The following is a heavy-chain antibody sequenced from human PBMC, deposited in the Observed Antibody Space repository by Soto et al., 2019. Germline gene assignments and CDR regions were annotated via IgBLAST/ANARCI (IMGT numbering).Heavy chain of an antibody. CDR2: ISGASTTT. Sequence: GGSLRLSCAASGFTFGIYAMTWVRQAPGKGLQWVSSISGASTTTYYADSVKGRFTISRDNSKNTLYLQMNSLRAEDAAIYYCAKDLKSGTYSIMSVSLDYWGQGALVTVSS. D-gene: IGHD3-10*01. CDR3: AKDLKSGTYSIMSVSLDY. CDR1: GFTFGIYA. V-gene: IGHV3-23*01. J-gene: IGHJ4*02.